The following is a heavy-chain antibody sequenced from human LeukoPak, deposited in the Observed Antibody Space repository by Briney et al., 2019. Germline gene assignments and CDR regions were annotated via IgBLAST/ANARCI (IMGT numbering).Heavy chain of an antibody. Sequence: GGSLRLSCAASGFTFSNYAMGWVRQAPGKGLEGVSGISGSGGSTYYADSVKGRFTISRDNSKNTLYLQMNSLRAEDTAVYYCAKGSSSYYFAFDIWGQGTMVTVSS. V-gene: IGHV3-23*01. J-gene: IGHJ3*02. CDR3: AKGSSSYYFAFDI. CDR1: GFTFSNYA. D-gene: IGHD6-13*01. CDR2: ISGSGGST.